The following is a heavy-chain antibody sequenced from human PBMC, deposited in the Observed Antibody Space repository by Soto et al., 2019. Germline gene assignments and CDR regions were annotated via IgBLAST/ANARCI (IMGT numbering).Heavy chain of an antibody. CDR3: ATCLKYYDFWSGSAC. CDR2: FDPEDGET. V-gene: IGHV1-24*01. CDR1: GYTLTELS. Sequence: ASVKVSCKVSGYTLTELSMHWVRQAPGKGLEWMGGFDPEDGETIYAQKFQGRVTMTEDTSTDTAYMELSSLRSEDTAVYYCATCLKYYDFWSGSACWGQGTLVTVSS. J-gene: IGHJ4*02. D-gene: IGHD3-3*01.